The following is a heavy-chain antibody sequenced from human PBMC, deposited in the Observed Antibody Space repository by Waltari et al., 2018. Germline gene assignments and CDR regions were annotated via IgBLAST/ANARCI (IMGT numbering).Heavy chain of an antibody. Sequence: QVQLVESGGGVVQPGRSLRLSCAASGFTFSSYAMHWVRQAPGKGLEWVAVISYDGSNKYYADSVKGRFTISRDNSKNTLYLQMNSLRAEDTAVYYCARAYPHTAIGFAGVDYWGQGTLVTVSS. CDR3: ARAYPHTAIGFAGVDY. D-gene: IGHD5-18*01. J-gene: IGHJ4*02. V-gene: IGHV3-30*01. CDR2: ISYDGSNK. CDR1: GFTFSSYA.